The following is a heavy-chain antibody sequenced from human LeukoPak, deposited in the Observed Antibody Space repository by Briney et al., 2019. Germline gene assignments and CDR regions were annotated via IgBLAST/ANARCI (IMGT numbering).Heavy chain of an antibody. V-gene: IGHV4-30-2*01. CDR1: GGSISSGGYS. CDR2: IYHSGST. D-gene: IGHD2-15*01. CDR3: AGSNWGRCSGGSCYSNWFDP. Sequence: SETLSLTCAVSGGSISSGGYSWSWIRQPPGKGLEWIGYIYHSGSTYYNPSLKSRVTISVDRSKNQFSLKLSSVTAADTAVYYCAGSNWGRCSGGSCYSNWFDPWGQGTLVTVSS. J-gene: IGHJ5*02.